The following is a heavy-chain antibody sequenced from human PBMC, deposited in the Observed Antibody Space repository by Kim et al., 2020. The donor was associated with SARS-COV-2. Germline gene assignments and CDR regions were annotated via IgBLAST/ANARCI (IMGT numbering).Heavy chain of an antibody. CDR2: ISGSGGST. Sequence: GGSLRLSCAASGFTFSSYAMSWVRQAPGKGLEWVSAISGSGGSTYYADSVKGRFTISRDNSKNTLYLQMNSLRAEDTAVYYCAKDITYAPVDTAMVSAFDIWGQGTMVTVSS. D-gene: IGHD5-18*01. CDR1: GFTFSSYA. CDR3: AKDITYAPVDTAMVSAFDI. J-gene: IGHJ3*02. V-gene: IGHV3-23*01.